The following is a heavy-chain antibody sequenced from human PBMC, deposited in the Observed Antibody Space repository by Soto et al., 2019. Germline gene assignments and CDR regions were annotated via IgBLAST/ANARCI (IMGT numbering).Heavy chain of an antibody. CDR1: GFTFSNAW. CDR3: TTDSPELVPGVDY. V-gene: IGHV3-15*07. D-gene: IGHD6-6*01. CDR2: IKSKTDGGTT. Sequence: GGSLRLSCAASGFTFSNAWMNWVRQAPGKGLEWVGRIKSKTDGGTTDYAAPVKGRFTISRDDSKNTLYLQMNSLKTEDTAVYYCTTDSPELVPGVDYWGQGTLVTVSS. J-gene: IGHJ4*02.